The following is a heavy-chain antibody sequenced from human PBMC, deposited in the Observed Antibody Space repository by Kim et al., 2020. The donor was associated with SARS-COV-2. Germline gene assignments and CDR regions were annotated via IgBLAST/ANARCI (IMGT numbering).Heavy chain of an antibody. V-gene: IGHV1-18*01. CDR3: FIGEPQLNYYYGMDV. CDR1: GYTFTSYG. J-gene: IGHJ6*02. Sequence: ASVKVSCKASGYTFTSYGISWVRQAPGQGLEWMGWISAYNGNTNYAQKLQGRVTMTTDTSTSTAYMELRSLRSDDTAVYYCFIGEPQLNYYYGMDVWGQGTTVTVSS. CDR2: ISAYNGNT. D-gene: IGHD3-16*02.